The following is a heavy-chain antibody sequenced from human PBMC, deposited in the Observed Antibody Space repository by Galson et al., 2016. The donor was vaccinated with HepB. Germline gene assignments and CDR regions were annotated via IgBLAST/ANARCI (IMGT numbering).Heavy chain of an antibody. Sequence: LSLTSTVPGGSIARDGYSWTWLRQHPGQGLGWVGYIYYSGSTSSNPCLRRRVTISVDMSKNQFSLKLNSVTAADTAVYYCARAPDYYDSSGYYYYGMDVWGQGTTVTVSS. D-gene: IGHD3-22*01. V-gene: IGHV4-31*03. CDR1: GGSIARDGYS. CDR2: IYYSGST. J-gene: IGHJ6*02. CDR3: ARAPDYYDSSGYYYYGMDV.